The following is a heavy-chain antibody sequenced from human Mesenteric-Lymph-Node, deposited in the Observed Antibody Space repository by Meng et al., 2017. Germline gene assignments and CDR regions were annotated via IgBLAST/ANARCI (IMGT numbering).Heavy chain of an antibody. D-gene: IGHD1-26*01. V-gene: IGHV1-18*01. J-gene: IGHJ4*02. Sequence: ARLGDLGGEVKNAGASVKVSCKASGHTFTNYGITWVRQAPGQGLEWMGWINAYNGDTNYAQTLQGRVTMTTDTSTSTAYMELRSLRSDDTAVYYCARVEVGITSGDYWGQGTLVTVSS. CDR2: INAYNGDT. CDR3: ARVEVGITSGDY. CDR1: GHTFTNYG.